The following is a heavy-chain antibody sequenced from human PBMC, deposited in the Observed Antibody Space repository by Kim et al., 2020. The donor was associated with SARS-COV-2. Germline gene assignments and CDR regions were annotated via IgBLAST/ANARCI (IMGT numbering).Heavy chain of an antibody. J-gene: IGHJ4*02. CDR3: ARRRNSGYRDFDY. CDR1: EFIFRRYA. CDR2: ISDSGTST. Sequence: GGSLRLSCAASEFIFRRYAMSWVRQSIGKGLEWVSAISDSGTSTYYADAVKGRFTISRDNSKNTLYLQMNNLRAEDTAVYYCARRRNSGYRDFDYWGQGT. D-gene: IGHD3-9*01. V-gene: IGHV3-23*01.